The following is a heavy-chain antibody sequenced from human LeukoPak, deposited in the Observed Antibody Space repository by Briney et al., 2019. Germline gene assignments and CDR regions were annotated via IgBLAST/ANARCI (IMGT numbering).Heavy chain of an antibody. J-gene: IGHJ4*02. CDR3: AIFPVGIAAAGTLY. CDR2: INHSGST. D-gene: IGHD6-13*01. CDR1: GGSFSSYY. V-gene: IGHV4-34*01. Sequence: SETLSLTCAVYGGSFSSYYWSWVRQPPGKGLEWIGEINHSGSTNYNPSLKSRVTISVDTSQNQFSLKLSSVTAADTAVYYCAIFPVGIAAAGTLYWGQGTLVTVSS.